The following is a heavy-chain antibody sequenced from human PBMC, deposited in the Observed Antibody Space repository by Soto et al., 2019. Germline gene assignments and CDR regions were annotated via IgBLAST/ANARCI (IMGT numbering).Heavy chain of an antibody. Sequence: HPGGSLRLSCVASRFTFSSYSMNWVRQAPGKGLEWISYIRRGSGSYADSVRGRFTISTDSAKNSLYLQMNGLRAEDTAVYYCARDYLYAFDVWGQGTVVTVSS. CDR3: ARDYLYAFDV. V-gene: IGHV3-48*01. J-gene: IGHJ3*01. CDR1: RFTFSSYS. CDR2: IRRGSG. D-gene: IGHD3-16*02.